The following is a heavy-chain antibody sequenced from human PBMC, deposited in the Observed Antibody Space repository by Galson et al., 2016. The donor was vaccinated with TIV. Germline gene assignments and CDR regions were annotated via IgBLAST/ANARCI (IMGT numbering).Heavy chain of an antibody. D-gene: IGHD3-22*01. Sequence: LRLSCAASGLSVSINYMAWVRQAPGKGLEWVSLMSDGDKTYYADSVKGRFTISRDNSKNTVYLQMNSLRIEDSGVYFCARDRVVDATYYFYYYGMDVWGQGTAVTVS. J-gene: IGHJ6*02. CDR2: MSDGDKT. CDR3: ARDRVVDATYYFYYYGMDV. V-gene: IGHV3-66*02. CDR1: GLSVSINY.